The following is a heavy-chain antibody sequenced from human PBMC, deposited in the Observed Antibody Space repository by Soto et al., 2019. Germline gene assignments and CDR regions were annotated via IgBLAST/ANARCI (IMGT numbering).Heavy chain of an antibody. CDR2: ISGSGGST. Sequence: PGGSLRLSCAASGFTFSSYAMSWVRQAPGKGLEWVSAISGSGGSTYYADSVKGRLPISRDNSKNTLYLQMNSLRAEDTAVYYCAKFGNNWNDYSYFDYWGQGTLVTVSS. V-gene: IGHV3-23*01. D-gene: IGHD1-20*01. J-gene: IGHJ4*02. CDR1: GFTFSSYA. CDR3: AKFGNNWNDYSYFDY.